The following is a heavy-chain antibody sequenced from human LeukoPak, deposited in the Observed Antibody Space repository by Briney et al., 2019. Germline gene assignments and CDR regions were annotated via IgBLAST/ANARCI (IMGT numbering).Heavy chain of an antibody. CDR1: GFTFSSYA. Sequence: GGSLRLSCAASGFTFSSYAMSWVRQAPGKGLEWVLAISANGGSTFYADSVKGRFTVSRDSSKDTLYLQMNSLRAEDTAVYFCARKALGYRLAYGDYWGQGTLVTVSS. CDR3: ARKALGYRLAYGDY. D-gene: IGHD5-12*01. V-gene: IGHV3-23*01. J-gene: IGHJ4*02. CDR2: ISANGGST.